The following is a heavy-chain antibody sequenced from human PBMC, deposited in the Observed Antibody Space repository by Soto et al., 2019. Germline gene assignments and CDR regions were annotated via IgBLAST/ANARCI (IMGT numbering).Heavy chain of an antibody. V-gene: IGHV1-46*01. CDR2: FNPSGGST. CDR3: ARERIGAGGTTFDY. Sequence: ASVKVSCKASGYTFTNYYIHWVRQAPGQGLEWMGRFNPSGGSTKYAQNFQGRVTMTRDTSTSTVYMELSSLRSEDTAVYYCARERIGAGGTTFDYWGQGTLVTVSS. CDR1: GYTFTNYY. D-gene: IGHD6-13*01. J-gene: IGHJ4*02.